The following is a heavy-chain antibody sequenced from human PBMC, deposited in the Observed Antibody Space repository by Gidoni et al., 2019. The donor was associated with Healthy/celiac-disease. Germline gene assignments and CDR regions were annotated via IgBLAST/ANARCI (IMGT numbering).Heavy chain of an antibody. Sequence: EVQLVESGGGLVKPVGSLRLSCAASGFTFSSYSMNWVPQAPGKGLEWVSSISSSSSDIYYAESVKGRFTISRDNAKNSLYLQMNSLRAEDTAVYYCARLYCSGGSCYSTVDYWGQGTLVTVSS. J-gene: IGHJ4*02. V-gene: IGHV3-21*01. CDR1: GFTFSSYS. D-gene: IGHD2-15*01. CDR2: ISSSSSDI. CDR3: ARLYCSGGSCYSTVDY.